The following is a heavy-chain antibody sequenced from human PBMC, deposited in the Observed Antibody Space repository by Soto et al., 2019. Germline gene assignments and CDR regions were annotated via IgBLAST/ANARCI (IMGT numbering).Heavy chain of an antibody. J-gene: IGHJ6*02. CDR1: GFAFSGHT. V-gene: IGHV3-48*02. CDR2: IGNTLATI. Sequence: PGGSLRLSCAASGFAFSGHTMNWVRQAPGKGRGGVAYIGNTLATIYYADSVKGRLIIYRDDAMKSVFLHMSSLRDDETAVYYCERGDCSGGSCYGIDVWGRGTTVTVSS. D-gene: IGHD2-15*01. CDR3: ERGDCSGGSCYGIDV.